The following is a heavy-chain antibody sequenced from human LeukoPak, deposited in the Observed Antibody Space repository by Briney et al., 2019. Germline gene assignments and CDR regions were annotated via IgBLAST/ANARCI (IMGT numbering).Heavy chain of an antibody. Sequence: GGSLRLSCAASGFTFSSYWMHWVRQAPGKGLVWVSRVKSDGSTNYADSVKGRFTISRDNAKNTVSLQMNSLRAEDTGVYYCAKNYYGSGSSPDYYYMDVWGKGTTVTVSS. CDR3: AKNYYGSGSSPDYYYMDV. V-gene: IGHV3-74*01. CDR2: VKSDGST. CDR1: GFTFSSYW. D-gene: IGHD3-10*01. J-gene: IGHJ6*03.